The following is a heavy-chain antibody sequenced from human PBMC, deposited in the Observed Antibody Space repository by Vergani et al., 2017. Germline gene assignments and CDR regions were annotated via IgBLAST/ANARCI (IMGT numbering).Heavy chain of an antibody. CDR1: GGSISSGSYY. V-gene: IGHV4-61*02. CDR3: ATLEGYCSSTSCYPFDY. J-gene: IGHJ4*02. D-gene: IGHD2-2*01. CDR2: IYTSGST. Sequence: QVQLQESGPGLVKPSQTLSLTCTVSGGSISSGSYYWSWIRQPAGKGLEWIGRIYTSGSTNYNPSLKSRVTISVDTSKNQFSLKLSSVTAADTAVYYCATLEGYCSSTSCYPFDYWGQGTLVTVSS.